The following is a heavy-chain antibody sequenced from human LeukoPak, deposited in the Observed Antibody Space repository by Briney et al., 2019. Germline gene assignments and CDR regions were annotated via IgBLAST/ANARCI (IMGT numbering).Heavy chain of an antibody. CDR2: ISPGDSDT. V-gene: IGHV5-51*01. CDR1: GYSFTSYW. D-gene: IGHD6-6*01. Sequence: GESLKTSCKGSGYSFTSYWIGWVRQMPGKGLEWMGIISPGDSDTRYSPSFQGQVTISGDKSISTAYLQWSSLKASDTAMYYCARRSSIAVRLFDYWGQGTLVTVSS. CDR3: ARRSSIAVRLFDY. J-gene: IGHJ4*02.